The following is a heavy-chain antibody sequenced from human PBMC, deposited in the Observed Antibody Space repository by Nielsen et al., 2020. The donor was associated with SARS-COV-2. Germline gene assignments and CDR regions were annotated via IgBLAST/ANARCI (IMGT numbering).Heavy chain of an antibody. J-gene: IGHJ6*02. CDR2: INPNSGGT. CDR3: ARDLAGLYCSSTSCYRGGMDV. Sequence: ASVKVSCKASGYTFTGYYMHWVRQAPGQGLEWMGRINPNSGGTNYAQKFQGWVTMTRDTSISTAYMELSRLRSDDTAVYYCARDLAGLYCSSTSCYRGGMDVWGQGTTVTVSS. CDR1: GYTFTGYY. D-gene: IGHD2-2*01. V-gene: IGHV1-2*04.